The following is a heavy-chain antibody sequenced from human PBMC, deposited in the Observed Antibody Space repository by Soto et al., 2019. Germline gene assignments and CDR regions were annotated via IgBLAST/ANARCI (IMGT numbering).Heavy chain of an antibody. CDR2: ISYDGSNK. CDR3: ARDSRDGYNFDY. D-gene: IGHD5-12*01. J-gene: IGHJ4*02. CDR1: GFTFSSYA. V-gene: IGHV3-30-3*01. Sequence: GGTLRLSCAASGFTFSSYAMHWVPQAPGKGLEWLAVISYDGSNKYYADSVRGRFTISRDNSKNTLYLQMNSLRAEDTAVYYCARDSRDGYNFDYWGQGTLVTVSS.